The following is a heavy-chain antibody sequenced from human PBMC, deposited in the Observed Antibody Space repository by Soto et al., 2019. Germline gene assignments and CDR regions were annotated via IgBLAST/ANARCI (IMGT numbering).Heavy chain of an antibody. D-gene: IGHD3-10*01. CDR2: VNPIVSMS. CDR3: AASYGSGYRAFDY. CDR1: GDTFSFYT. Sequence: QVQLVQSGAEVKKPGSSVKVSCKASGDTFSFYTINWVRQAPGLGLEWMGRVNPIVSMSNYAQKFQGRVTITADKSTNPACMQLSSLRSEDTAIYYCAASYGSGYRAFDYWGQGALVTVSS. V-gene: IGHV1-69*02. J-gene: IGHJ4*02.